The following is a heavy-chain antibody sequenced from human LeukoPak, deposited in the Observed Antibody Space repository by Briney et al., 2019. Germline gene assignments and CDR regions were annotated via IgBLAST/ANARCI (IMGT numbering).Heavy chain of an antibody. J-gene: IGHJ6*03. CDR3: AKAPGSGNEVYYYYYMDV. CDR1: GFTFSSYG. CDR2: IRNDESNK. D-gene: IGHD3-10*01. Sequence: PGGSLRLSCAASGFTFSSYGMHWVRQAPGKGLEWVAFIRNDESNKYYADSVKGRFTISRDNSKNTLYLQMNSLRAEDTDVYYCAKAPGSGNEVYYYYYMDVWGKGTTVTVSS. V-gene: IGHV3-30*02.